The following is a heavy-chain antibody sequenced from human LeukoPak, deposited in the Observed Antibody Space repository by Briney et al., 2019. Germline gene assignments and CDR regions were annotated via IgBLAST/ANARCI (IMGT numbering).Heavy chain of an antibody. Sequence: ASVKVSCKASGYTFISYAIHWVRQAPGQRLEWMGWINGGNGNTEYSQKFQGRVTINRDTSASTAYMELRSLRSEDTAVYYCARGYYSDSSGYCEAPPGYWGQGTLVTVSA. CDR3: ARGYYSDSSGYCEAPPGY. CDR2: INGGNGNT. D-gene: IGHD3-22*01. V-gene: IGHV1-3*01. J-gene: IGHJ4*02. CDR1: GYTFISYA.